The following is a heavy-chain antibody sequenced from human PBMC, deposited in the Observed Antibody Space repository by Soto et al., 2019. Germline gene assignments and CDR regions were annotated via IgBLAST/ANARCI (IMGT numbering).Heavy chain of an antibody. D-gene: IGHD3-3*01. CDR1: GGSFSGYY. V-gene: IGHV4-34*01. CDR3: ARGLLVEWFLYRSTNRAGYWFDP. Sequence: QVQLQQWGAGLLKPSETLSLTCAVYGGSFSGYYWSWIRQPPGKGLEWIGEINHSGSTNYNPSLTSRVTISVDTSKYLFSLKLSSVTAADTAVYYCARGLLVEWFLYRSTNRAGYWFDPWGQGTLVTGSS. J-gene: IGHJ5*02. CDR2: INHSGST.